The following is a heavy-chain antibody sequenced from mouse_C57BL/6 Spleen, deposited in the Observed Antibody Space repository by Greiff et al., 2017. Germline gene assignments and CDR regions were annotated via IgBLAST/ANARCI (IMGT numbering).Heavy chain of an antibody. CDR3: ARWHYGSTYFDY. D-gene: IGHD1-1*01. J-gene: IGHJ2*01. Sequence: QVQLQQSGAELVRPGTSVKVSCKASGYAFTNYLIEWVKQRPGQGLEWIGVINPGSGGTNYNEKFKGKAPLTADKSSSTAYMQLSRLTSEDSAVYFCARWHYGSTYFDYWGPGTTLTVSS. CDR2: INPGSGGT. V-gene: IGHV1-54*01. CDR1: GYAFTNYL.